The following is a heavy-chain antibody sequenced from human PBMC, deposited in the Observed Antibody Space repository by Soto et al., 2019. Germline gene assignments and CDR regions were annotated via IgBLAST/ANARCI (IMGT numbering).Heavy chain of an antibody. Sequence: SETLSLTCAVSGGSISSYYWSWIRQPPGKGLEWIGYIYYSGSTNYNPSLKSRVTISVDTSKNQFSLKLSSVTAADTAVYYCASSYKDSFDYWGQGTLVTVSS. V-gene: IGHV4-59*01. CDR3: ASSYKDSFDY. J-gene: IGHJ4*02. D-gene: IGHD1-1*01. CDR2: IYYSGST. CDR1: GGSISSYY.